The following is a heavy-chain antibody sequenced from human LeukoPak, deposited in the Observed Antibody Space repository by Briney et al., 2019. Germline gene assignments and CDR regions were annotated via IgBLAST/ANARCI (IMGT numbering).Heavy chain of an antibody. V-gene: IGHV3-74*01. J-gene: IGHJ6*03. CDR2: IDGDESAT. D-gene: IGHD3-3*01. CDR3: AREGYYDFWSGQGYYYYYMDV. CDR1: GFTFRSHW. Sequence: GGSLRLSCAASGFTFRSHWMHWVRQAPGKGLIWVSRIDGDESATYYGDSVKGRFTISRDNAKNSLYLQMNSLRAEDTALYYCAREGYYDFWSGQGYYYYYMDVWGKGTTVTVSS.